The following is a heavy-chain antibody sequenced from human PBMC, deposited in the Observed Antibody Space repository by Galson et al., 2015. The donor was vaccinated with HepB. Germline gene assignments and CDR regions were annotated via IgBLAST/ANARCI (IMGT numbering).Heavy chain of an antibody. D-gene: IGHD5-24*01. V-gene: IGHV1-46*03. Sequence: SVKVSCKVSGFTFTTYYMHWVRQAPGQGLEWMGIINPSAGNTGYAQEFQGRVSMTRDTSTRTVYMDLSSLRSEDTAVYYCAREPRDGYRFDYWGQGTLVTVSS. CDR2: INPSAGNT. CDR3: AREPRDGYRFDY. CDR1: GFTFTTYY. J-gene: IGHJ4*02.